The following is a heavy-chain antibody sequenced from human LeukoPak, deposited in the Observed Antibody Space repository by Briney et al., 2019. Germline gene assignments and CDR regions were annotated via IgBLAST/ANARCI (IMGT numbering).Heavy chain of an antibody. Sequence: PSETLSLTCIVSGCSISSNSYYWGWLRQPPGKGLEWVGNIFYTGRSYSKSSLKSRVTISVDTSKNQFSLKLSSVTAADTAVYYCARLYGPWGQGTLVTVSS. CDR1: GCSISSNSYY. CDR2: IFYTGRS. D-gene: IGHD3-10*01. J-gene: IGHJ5*02. CDR3: ARLYGP. V-gene: IGHV4-39*01.